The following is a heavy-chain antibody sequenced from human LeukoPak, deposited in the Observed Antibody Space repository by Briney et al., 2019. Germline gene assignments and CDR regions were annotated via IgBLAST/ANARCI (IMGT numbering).Heavy chain of an antibody. V-gene: IGHV3-7*01. J-gene: IGHJ5*02. CDR1: GFTFSSYW. Sequence: PGGSLRHSCAASGFTFSSYWMSWVRQAPGKGLEWVANIKQDGSEKYYVDSVKGRFTISRDNAKNSLYLQMNSLRAEDTAVYYCARVGSDILTGYYVPWFDPWGQGTLVTVSS. D-gene: IGHD3-9*01. CDR2: IKQDGSEK. CDR3: ARVGSDILTGYYVPWFDP.